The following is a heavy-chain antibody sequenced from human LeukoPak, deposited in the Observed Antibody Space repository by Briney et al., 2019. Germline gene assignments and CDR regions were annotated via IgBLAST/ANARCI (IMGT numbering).Heavy chain of an antibody. CDR1: GFTFGNYG. D-gene: IGHD3-9*01. J-gene: IGHJ4*02. Sequence: GGSLRLSCAASGFTFGNYGMSWVRQAPGKGLEWVSTISGNAANTHYADSVKGRFTISRDNSKNTLYLQMNSLRAEDTAVYYCAKDLHPVLRYFDWLSDYWGQGTLVTVSS. V-gene: IGHV3-23*01. CDR2: ISGNAANT. CDR3: AKDLHPVLRYFDWLSDY.